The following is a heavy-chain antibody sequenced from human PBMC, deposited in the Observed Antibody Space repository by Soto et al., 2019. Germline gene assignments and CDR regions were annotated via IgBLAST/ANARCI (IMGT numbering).Heavy chain of an antibody. J-gene: IGHJ4*02. CDR2: ISYDGREI. V-gene: IGHV3-30*18. D-gene: IGHD6-6*01. CDR3: AKDRAPRPSNHFDS. Sequence: QVQLVESGGGVVQPGRSLRLSCAASGFTFSSYGMHWVRQAPGKGLEWVAVISYDGREIHYGDSVKGRFTISRDNSKNTLYVQMNSLRPEDTAVYYCAKDRAPRPSNHFDSWGQGTLVTVSS. CDR1: GFTFSSYG.